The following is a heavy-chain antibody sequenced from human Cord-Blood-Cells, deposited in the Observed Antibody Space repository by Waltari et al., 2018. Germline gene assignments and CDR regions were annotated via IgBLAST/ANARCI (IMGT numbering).Heavy chain of an antibody. D-gene: IGHD1-1*01. CDR2: MKPNSGNT. Sequence: QVQLVQSGAEVKKPGASVKVSCKASGYTFPSYDINWVRPDTGQGLEWMGWMKPNSGNTGYAQKFQGRVTMTRNTSISTAYMELSSLRSEDTAVYYCASGDAWNYDYWGQGTLVTVSS. J-gene: IGHJ4*02. CDR3: ASGDAWNYDY. V-gene: IGHV1-8*01. CDR1: GYTFPSYD.